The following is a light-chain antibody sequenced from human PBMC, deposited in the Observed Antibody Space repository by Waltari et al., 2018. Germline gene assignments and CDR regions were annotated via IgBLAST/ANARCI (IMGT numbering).Light chain of an antibody. J-gene: IGLJ3*02. V-gene: IGLV2-23*01. CDR1: NNDVGTYDL. CDR2: QGT. CDR3: CSYAGTWL. Sequence: QSALTQPASMSASPGQSITISCTATNNDVGTYDLVSWHQQPPGRAPKRLIFQGTKRPSEVSGRFSGSKSADTASLTISGLQPEDEADYYCCSYAGTWLFGGGTKVTIL.